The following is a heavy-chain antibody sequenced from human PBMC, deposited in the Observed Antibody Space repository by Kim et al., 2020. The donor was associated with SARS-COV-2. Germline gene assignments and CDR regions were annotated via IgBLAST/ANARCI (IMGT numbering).Heavy chain of an antibody. J-gene: IGHJ4*02. Sequence: SETLSLTCAVSGASISGTNWWSWVRQTPGKGLEWIGEIFHSGANNYNPSLKSRVTISVDQSKNQFSLKLSSVTAADTAVYYCARVGSRSGSALDYWGQGTLVTVSS. D-gene: IGHD3-3*01. CDR3: ARVGSRSGSALDY. V-gene: IGHV4-4*02. CDR2: IFHSGAN. CDR1: GASISGTNW.